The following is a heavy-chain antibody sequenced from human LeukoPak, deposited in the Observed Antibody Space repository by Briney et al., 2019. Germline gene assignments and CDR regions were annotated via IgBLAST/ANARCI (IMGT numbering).Heavy chain of an antibody. Sequence: SETLSLTCTVSGGSISSSSYDWGWIRQPPGKGLEWIGSIYYSGSTSYNPSLESRVTRSVDTSKNQFSLKLSSVTAAATAVDYCARGVTLIVVVIHDWYFDLWGRGTVFTVSS. J-gene: IGHJ2*01. D-gene: IGHD3-22*01. V-gene: IGHV4-39*01. CDR2: IYYSGST. CDR1: GGSISSSSYD. CDR3: ARGVTLIVVVIHDWYFDL.